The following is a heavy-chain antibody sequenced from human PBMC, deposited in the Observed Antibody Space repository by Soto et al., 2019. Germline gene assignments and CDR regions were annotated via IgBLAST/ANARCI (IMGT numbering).Heavy chain of an antibody. CDR3: AKGGTIVVPAAQGYYFDY. Sequence: EVQLLESGGNLVQPGGSLRLSCVASGFTFSNYAMTWVRQAPGKGLEWVASISGSGTTEYYADSVQGRFAFSRDNVKNKLFLQMDSLKAGDTGVYYCAKGGTIVVPAAQGYYFDYWGQGTLVTVSS. J-gene: IGHJ4*02. D-gene: IGHD2-2*01. V-gene: IGHV3-23*01. CDR2: ISGSGTTE. CDR1: GFTFSNYA.